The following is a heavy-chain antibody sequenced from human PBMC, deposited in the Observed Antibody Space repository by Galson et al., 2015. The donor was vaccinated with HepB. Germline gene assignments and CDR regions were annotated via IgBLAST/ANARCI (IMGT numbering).Heavy chain of an antibody. V-gene: IGHV3-21*01. Sequence: SLRLSCAASGFTFSSYSMNWVRQAPGKGLEWVSSISSSSSYIYYADSMKGRFTISRDNAKNSLYLQMNSLRAEDTAVYYCARGLIERSDWYFDLWGRGTLVTVSS. CDR1: GFTFSSYS. J-gene: IGHJ2*01. D-gene: IGHD1-1*01. CDR3: ARGLIERSDWYFDL. CDR2: ISSSSSYI.